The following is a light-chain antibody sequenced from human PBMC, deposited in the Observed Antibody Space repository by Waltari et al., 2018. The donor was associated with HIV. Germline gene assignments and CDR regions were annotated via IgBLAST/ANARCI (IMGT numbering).Light chain of an antibody. J-gene: IGLJ2*01. CDR2: EDT. V-gene: IGLV3-10*01. CDR3: YSTNIRGNHRL. CDR1: ALPKEY. Sequence: SYELTQAPSVSVSPGQTARITCSGDALPKEYAYWYQQKSGQAPVLVIYEDTKRPSGIPERFSGSSSGQMATLTISGAQVEDEADYYCYSTNIRGNHRLFGGGTKLTVL.